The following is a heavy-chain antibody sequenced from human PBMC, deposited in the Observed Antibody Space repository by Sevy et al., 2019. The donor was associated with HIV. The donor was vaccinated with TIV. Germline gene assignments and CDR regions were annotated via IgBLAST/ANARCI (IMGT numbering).Heavy chain of an antibody. CDR1: GFTFSSYA. Sequence: GGSLRLSCAASGFTFSSYAMSWVRQAPGKGLEWVSSISGEGGSTYYADSVKGRFTISRDNAKNSLYLQMTSLRDEDTAVYYCARPGSGWFEFDSWGQGTLVTVSS. CDR3: ARPGSGWFEFDS. V-gene: IGHV3-23*01. D-gene: IGHD6-19*01. CDR2: ISGEGGST. J-gene: IGHJ4*02.